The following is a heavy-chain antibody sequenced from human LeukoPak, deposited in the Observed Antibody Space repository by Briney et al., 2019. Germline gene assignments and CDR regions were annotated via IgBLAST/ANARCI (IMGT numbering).Heavy chain of an antibody. V-gene: IGHV3-7*01. J-gene: IGHJ3*02. CDR2: IKHDGSDK. CDR3: ARDLYGDSGNAFDI. CDR1: GFTFSHNW. D-gene: IGHD4-17*01. Sequence: PGGSLRLSCVASGFTFSHNWMTWVRQAPGKGPELVANIKHDGSDKYYVDSVEGRFTISRDNAKNSLYLQMNSLRAEDTAVYYCARDLYGDSGNAFDIWGQGTMVTVSS.